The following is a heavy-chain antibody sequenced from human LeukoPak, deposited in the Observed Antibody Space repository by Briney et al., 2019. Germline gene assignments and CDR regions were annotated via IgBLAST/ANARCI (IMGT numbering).Heavy chain of an antibody. CDR2: ISTSSSYI. J-gene: IGHJ6*03. CDR1: GFTFSNYS. V-gene: IGHV3-21*01. CDR3: AKTTDNYYYYYMDV. D-gene: IGHD4-17*01. Sequence: GGSLRLSCAASGFTFSNYSMNWVRQAPGKGLEWVSSISTSSSYIYYADSVRGRFTVSRDNAKNSLYLQMNSLRAEDTAVYFCAKTTDNYYYYYMDVWGKGTTVTVSS.